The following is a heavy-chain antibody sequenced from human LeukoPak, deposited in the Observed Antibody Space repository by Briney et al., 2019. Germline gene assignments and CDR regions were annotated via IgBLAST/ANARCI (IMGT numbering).Heavy chain of an antibody. CDR1: GFTFDDYA. CDR3: ARGHNSTLPD. V-gene: IGHV3-9*01. Sequence: PGRSLRLSCAASGFTFDDYAMHWVRQAPGKGLEWVSGISWNSGSIGYADSVKGRFTISRDNAKNSLYLEMNSLRAEDTAVYYCARGHNSTLPDWGQGSLVTVSS. J-gene: IGHJ4*02. D-gene: IGHD1-20*01. CDR2: ISWNSGSI.